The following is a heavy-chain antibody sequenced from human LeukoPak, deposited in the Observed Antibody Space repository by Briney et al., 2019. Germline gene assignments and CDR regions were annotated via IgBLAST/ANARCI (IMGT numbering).Heavy chain of an antibody. J-gene: IGHJ3*02. CDR3: ARNPDWDVALDI. CDR1: GLTVSSNY. V-gene: IGHV3-66*01. D-gene: IGHD3-9*01. CDR2: IYANGDT. Sequence: PGGSLRLSCAASGLTVSSNYMHWVRQAPGKALEWVSVIYANGDTYYGDSGKDRFSISRDTSKNIVYLQMNSLRAEDTAVYYCARNPDWDVALDIWGQGTMVTVSS.